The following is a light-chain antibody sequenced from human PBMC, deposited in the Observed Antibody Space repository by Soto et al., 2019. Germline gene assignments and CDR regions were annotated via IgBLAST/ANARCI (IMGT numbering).Light chain of an antibody. J-gene: IGLJ1*01. Sequence: QSALTQPASVSGSPGQSITISCTGTGSDVGGYNYVSWYQQRPGKAPKLMIYEVSNRPSGVSNRFSGSKSGITASLTISGLQAEDEAEYYCSSYTSSSLGVFGTGTKLTVL. V-gene: IGLV2-14*01. CDR2: EVS. CDR3: SSYTSSSLGV. CDR1: GSDVGGYNY.